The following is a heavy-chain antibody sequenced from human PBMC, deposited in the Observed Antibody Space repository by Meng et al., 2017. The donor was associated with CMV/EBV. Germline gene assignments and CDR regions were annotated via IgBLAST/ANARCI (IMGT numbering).Heavy chain of an antibody. CDR3: ARDPARRPKSYSSTWYGGDY. CDR1: GFTFSGSA. J-gene: IGHJ4*02. Sequence: GESLKISCAASGFTFSGSAMHWVRQASGKGLEWVGRIRSKANSYATAYAASVKGRFTISRDDSKNTLYLQMNSLRTEDTAVYYCARDPARRPKSYSSTWYGGDYWGQGTLVTVSS. D-gene: IGHD6-13*01. V-gene: IGHV3-73*01. CDR2: IRSKANSYAT.